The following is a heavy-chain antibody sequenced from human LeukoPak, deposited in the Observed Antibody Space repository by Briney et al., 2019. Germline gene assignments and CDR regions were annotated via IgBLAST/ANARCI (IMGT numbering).Heavy chain of an antibody. V-gene: IGHV4-59*01. Sequence: PSETLSLTCTVSGGSISSYYWSWIRQPPGKGLEWIGYIYYSGSTNYNPSLKSRVTISVDTSKNQFSLKPSSVTAADTAVYYCARVDSDTAMVDYWGQGTLVTVSS. CDR3: ARVDSDTAMVDY. CDR1: GGSISSYY. J-gene: IGHJ4*02. CDR2: IYYSGST. D-gene: IGHD5-18*01.